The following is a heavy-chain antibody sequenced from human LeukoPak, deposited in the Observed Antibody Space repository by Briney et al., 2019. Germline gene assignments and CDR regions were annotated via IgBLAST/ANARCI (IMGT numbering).Heavy chain of an antibody. CDR3: ARDRVKNIVVVTAPDY. D-gene: IGHD2-21*02. J-gene: IGHJ4*02. Sequence: GASVKVSCTASGGTFSSYAISWVRQAPGQGLEWMGRIIPIFGTANYAQKFQGRVTITTDESTSTAYMELSSLRSEDTAVYYCARDRVKNIVVVTAPDYWGQGTLVTVSS. CDR1: GGTFSSYA. CDR2: IIPIFGTA. V-gene: IGHV1-69*05.